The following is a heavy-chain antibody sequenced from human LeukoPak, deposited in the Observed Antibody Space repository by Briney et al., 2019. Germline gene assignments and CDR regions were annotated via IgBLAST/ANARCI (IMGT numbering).Heavy chain of an antibody. J-gene: IGHJ5*02. CDR1: GFTLSGFG. CDR2: ISSSTTII. CDR3: ARQHLWFGELLREPNWFDP. Sequence: GGSLRLSCAASGFTLSGFGMNWVRQAPGKGLEWVSYISSSTTIIYYADSVKGRFIISRDNAKNSLYLQMNSLRAEDTAVYYCARQHLWFGELLREPNWFDPWGQGTLVTVSS. D-gene: IGHD3-10*01. V-gene: IGHV3-48*01.